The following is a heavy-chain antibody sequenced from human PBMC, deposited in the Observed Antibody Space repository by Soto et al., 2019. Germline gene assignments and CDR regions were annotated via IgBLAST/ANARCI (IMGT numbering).Heavy chain of an antibody. V-gene: IGHV1-18*01. CDR1: GYTFTSYG. D-gene: IGHD6-6*01. Sequence: ASVKVSCKASGYTFTSYGISWVRQAPGQGLEWMGWISAYNGNTNYAQKLQGRVTMTTDTSTSTAYMELRSLRSDDTAVYYCARAGYSSSSGCSYYYCYRMDVWGRGTTVTVSS. J-gene: IGHJ6*01. CDR2: ISAYNGNT. CDR3: ARAGYSSSSGCSYYYCYRMDV.